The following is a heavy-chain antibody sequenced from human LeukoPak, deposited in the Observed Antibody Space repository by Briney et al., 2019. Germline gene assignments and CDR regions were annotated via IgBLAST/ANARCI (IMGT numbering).Heavy chain of an antibody. J-gene: IGHJ4*02. V-gene: IGHV4-34*01. D-gene: IGHD3-22*01. CDR2: INHSGST. CDR1: GGSFSGYY. CDR3: ARGKRGYYYDSSGYYPFGY. Sequence: KPPETLSLTCAVYGGSFSGYYWSWIRQPPGKGLEWIGEINHSGSTNYNPSLKSRVTISVDTSKNQFSLKLSSVTAADTAVYYCARGKRGYYYDSSGYYPFGYWGQGTLVTVSS.